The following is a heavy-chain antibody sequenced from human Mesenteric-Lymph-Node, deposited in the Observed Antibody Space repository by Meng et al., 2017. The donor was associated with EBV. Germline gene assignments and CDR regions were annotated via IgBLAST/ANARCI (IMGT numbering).Heavy chain of an antibody. Sequence: WVRQAPGTGVEGIEGVDRSGSTTYNPYLKRRVIISIDTSKNQFSLTLTLVTAADTAVYSCARSLYSNSYYGSLSYWGLGTLVTVSS. D-gene: IGHD3-10*01. CDR3: ARSLYSNSYYGSLSY. CDR2: VDRSGST. V-gene: IGHV4-34*01. J-gene: IGHJ4*02.